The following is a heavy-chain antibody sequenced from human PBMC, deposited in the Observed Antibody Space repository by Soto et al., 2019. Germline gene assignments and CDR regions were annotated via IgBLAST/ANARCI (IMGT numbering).Heavy chain of an antibody. D-gene: IGHD2-21*02. J-gene: IGHJ6*03. Sequence: EVQLVESGGGLVQPGGSLRLSCAASGFTFSSYWMSWVRQAPGKGLEWVANIKQDGSEKYYVDSVKGRFTISRDNAKNSLYLQMNSLRAEDTAVYYCARALGGLGDPVPGYYYYMDVWGKGTTVTVSS. V-gene: IGHV3-7*01. CDR3: ARALGGLGDPVPGYYYYMDV. CDR2: IKQDGSEK. CDR1: GFTFSSYW.